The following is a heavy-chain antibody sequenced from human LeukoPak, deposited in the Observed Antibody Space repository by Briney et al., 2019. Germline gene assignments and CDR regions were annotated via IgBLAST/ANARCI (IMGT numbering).Heavy chain of an antibody. D-gene: IGHD3-22*01. CDR3: AKEIYYDSSAFFDY. CDR2: IGYDGSNK. J-gene: IGHJ4*02. CDR1: GFSFSSYG. V-gene: IGHV3-30*18. Sequence: PGRSLRLSCAASGFSFSSYGIHWVRQALGKGLEWVAVIGYDGSNKYYADSVKGRFTISRDNSKNTLYLQMNSLRTEDTAVYFCAKEIYYDSSAFFDYWGQGTLVTVSA.